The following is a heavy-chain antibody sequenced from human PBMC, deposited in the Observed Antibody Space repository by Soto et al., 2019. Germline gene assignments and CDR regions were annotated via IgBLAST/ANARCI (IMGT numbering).Heavy chain of an antibody. CDR2: INPNSGGT. D-gene: IGHD3-10*01. V-gene: IGHV1-2*02. Sequence: ASVKVSCKASGYTFTGYYMHWVRQAPGQGLDWMGWINPNSGGTSYAQKFQGRVTMTRDTSISTAYMELSRLRSDDTAVYYCARVPYYYGSGSPNPYYYYGMDVWGQGTTVTVSS. CDR1: GYTFTGYY. J-gene: IGHJ6*02. CDR3: ARVPYYYGSGSPNPYYYYGMDV.